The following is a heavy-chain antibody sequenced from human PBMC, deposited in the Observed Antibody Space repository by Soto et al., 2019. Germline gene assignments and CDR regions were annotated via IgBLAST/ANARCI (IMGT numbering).Heavy chain of an antibody. Sequence: GGSLRLSCAASGFTFSNYGMTWVRQAPGKGLEWVSTISGGGDSTFSADSVKGRFTISRDNSKNTLYLQMNSLRAEDTALYYCTPLWSGYHYKMDVWGQGTTVTVSS. D-gene: IGHD3-3*01. CDR3: TPLWSGYHYKMDV. CDR1: GFTFSNYG. V-gene: IGHV3-23*01. J-gene: IGHJ6*02. CDR2: ISGGGDST.